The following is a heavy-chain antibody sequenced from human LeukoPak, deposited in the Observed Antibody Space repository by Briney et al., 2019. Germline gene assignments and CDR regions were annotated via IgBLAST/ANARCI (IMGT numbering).Heavy chain of an antibody. J-gene: IGHJ4*02. CDR2: ISGNSGGT. Sequence: GGSLRLSCAASGFTFSNYAMSWVRQAPGKGLEWVSAISGNSGGTYYADSVKGRFTISRDNAKNSLNLQMNSLRAEDTAVYYCASGASVYCSGGSCYPDYWGQGTLVTVSS. D-gene: IGHD2-15*01. V-gene: IGHV3-23*01. CDR3: ASGASVYCSGGSCYPDY. CDR1: GFTFSNYA.